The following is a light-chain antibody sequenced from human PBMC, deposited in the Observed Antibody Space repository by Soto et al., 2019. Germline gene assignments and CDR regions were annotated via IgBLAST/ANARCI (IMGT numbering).Light chain of an antibody. CDR2: EVS. Sequence: QSVLTQPPCASGSPGQSVTISCTGTSSDVGGYNYVSWYQQHPGKAPKLMIYEVSKRPSGVPDRFSGSKSGNTASLTVSGLQAEDEADYYCSSYAGSNNLVFGGGTNVTVL. J-gene: IGLJ2*01. V-gene: IGLV2-8*01. CDR3: SSYAGSNNLV. CDR1: SSDVGGYNY.